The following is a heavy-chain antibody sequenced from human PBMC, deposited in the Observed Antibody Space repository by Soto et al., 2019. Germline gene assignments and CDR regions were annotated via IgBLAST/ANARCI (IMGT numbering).Heavy chain of an antibody. J-gene: IGHJ4*02. CDR2: IKSKADGATT. Sequence: PGGSLRLSCAASGITLSNAWMTWVRQAPGKGLEWVGRIKSKADGATTEYGSPVKDRFIISRDDSENTLDLQMNSLRAEDTAVYYCATAYSSGWYQGIDYCGQGTLVTVSS. CDR3: ATAYSSGWYQGIDY. D-gene: IGHD6-19*01. V-gene: IGHV3-15*01. CDR1: GITLSNAW.